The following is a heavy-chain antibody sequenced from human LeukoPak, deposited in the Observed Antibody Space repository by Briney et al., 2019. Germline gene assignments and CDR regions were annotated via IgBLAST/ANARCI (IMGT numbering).Heavy chain of an antibody. Sequence: SETLSLTCAVSGYSISSGYYWGWIRQPPGKGLEWIGSIYHSGSTYYNPSLKSRVTISVDTSKNQFSLKLSSVTAADTAVYYCARDRGYYYDSSRGYAFDIWGQGTMVTVSS. CDR1: GYSISSGYY. J-gene: IGHJ3*02. CDR2: IYHSGST. V-gene: IGHV4-38-2*02. CDR3: ARDRGYYYDSSRGYAFDI. D-gene: IGHD3-22*01.